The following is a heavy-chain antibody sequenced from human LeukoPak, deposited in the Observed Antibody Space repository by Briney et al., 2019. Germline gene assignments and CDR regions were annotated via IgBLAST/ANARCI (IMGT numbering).Heavy chain of an antibody. CDR2: MNPNSGDT. CDR3: ARDTRERGVIDY. J-gene: IGHJ4*02. D-gene: IGHD3-10*01. CDR1: GYTFTNYN. V-gene: IGHV1-8*01. Sequence: ASVKVSCKTSGYTFTNYNIDWVRQATGQGLEWLGWMNPNSGDTGYAQKFQGRVTMARDTSISTAYMELSSLISDDTAVYYCARDTRERGVIDYWGQGTLVTVSS.